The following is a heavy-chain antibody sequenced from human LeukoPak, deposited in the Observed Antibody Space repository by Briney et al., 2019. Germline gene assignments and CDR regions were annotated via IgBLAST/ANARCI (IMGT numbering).Heavy chain of an antibody. CDR3: ARGVAGTGEDYFDY. D-gene: IGHD6-19*01. Sequence: SETLSLTCTVSGGSISSYYWSWIRQPAGKGLEWIGRIYTSGSTNYNPSLKSRVTMSVDTSRNQFSLKLSSVTAADTAVYYCARGVAGTGEDYFDYWGQGTLVTVSS. CDR1: GGSISSYY. V-gene: IGHV4-4*07. J-gene: IGHJ4*02. CDR2: IYTSGST.